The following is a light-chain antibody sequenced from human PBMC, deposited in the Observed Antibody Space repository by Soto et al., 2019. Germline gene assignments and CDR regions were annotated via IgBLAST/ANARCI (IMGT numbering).Light chain of an antibody. CDR3: QQYGSSQWT. CDR2: GAS. CDR1: QSVSSSY. Sequence: VLTQSPGTLSLSPGERATLSCRASQSVSSSYLAWYQQKPGQAPRLLIYGASSRATGIPDRFSGSGSGTDFTLTISRLEPEDFAVYYCQQYGSSQWTFGQGTKVDIK. V-gene: IGKV3-20*01. J-gene: IGKJ1*01.